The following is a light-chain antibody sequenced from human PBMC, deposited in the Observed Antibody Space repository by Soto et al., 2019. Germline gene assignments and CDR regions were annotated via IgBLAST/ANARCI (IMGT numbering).Light chain of an antibody. Sequence: EIVLTQSPATLSLSPGERATLSCRASQNVGGDLAWYQQKPGQAPRLLISDASNRAAGIPARFSGIGSGTDFTLTISSLDPEDFAGYNCQQRNSWPLTFGGGTKVEIK. CDR2: DAS. J-gene: IGKJ4*01. V-gene: IGKV3-11*01. CDR3: QQRNSWPLT. CDR1: QNVGGD.